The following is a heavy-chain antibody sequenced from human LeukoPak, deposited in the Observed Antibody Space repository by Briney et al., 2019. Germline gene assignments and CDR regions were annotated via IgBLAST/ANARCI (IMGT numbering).Heavy chain of an antibody. J-gene: IGHJ5*02. Sequence: ASVKLSCKASVGTFSSYAISWVRQAPGQGLEWMGRIIPILGIANYAQKFQGRVTITADKSTSTAYMELSSLRSEDTAVYYCAGTMVRGVHNWFDPWGQGTLVTVSS. D-gene: IGHD3-10*01. CDR1: VGTFSSYA. CDR2: IIPILGIA. CDR3: AGTMVRGVHNWFDP. V-gene: IGHV1-69*04.